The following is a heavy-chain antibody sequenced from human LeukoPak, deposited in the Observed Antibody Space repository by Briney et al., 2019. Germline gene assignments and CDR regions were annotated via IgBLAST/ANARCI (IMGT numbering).Heavy chain of an antibody. Sequence: GGSLRLSCAASGFTFSSYSIAWARQALGKGLEWVAAISASGSATSYADSVKGRFTISRDNSKNTLYLQMKSLRADDTAVYYCAKDYVSGTTDYWGQGTLVTVSS. CDR3: AKDYVSGTTDY. V-gene: IGHV3-23*01. D-gene: IGHD1-14*01. CDR2: ISASGSAT. CDR1: GFTFSSYS. J-gene: IGHJ4*02.